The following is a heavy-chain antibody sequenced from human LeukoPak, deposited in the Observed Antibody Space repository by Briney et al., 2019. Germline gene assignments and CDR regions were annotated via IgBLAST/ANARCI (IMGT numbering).Heavy chain of an antibody. Sequence: PGGSLRLSCAASGFTFSSYAMHWVRQAPGKGLEWVAVISYDGSNKYYADSVKGRFTISRDNSKNTLYLQMNSLRAEDTAVYYCAREGTRAVFWSGTYFDYWGQGTLVTVSS. V-gene: IGHV3-30-3*01. J-gene: IGHJ4*02. CDR2: ISYDGSNK. D-gene: IGHD3-3*01. CDR1: GFTFSSYA. CDR3: AREGTRAVFWSGTYFDY.